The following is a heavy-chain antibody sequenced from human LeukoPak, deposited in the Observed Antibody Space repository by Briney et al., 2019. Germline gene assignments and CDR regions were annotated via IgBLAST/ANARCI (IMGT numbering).Heavy chain of an antibody. CDR3: ARVSPYSGFYGMDV. CDR2: INHSGST. Sequence: SETLSLTCAVYGGSFSGYYWSWIRQPPGKGLEWIGEINHSGSTNYNPSLKSRVTISVDTSKNQFSLKLSSVTAADTAVYYCARVSPYSGFYGMDVWGQGTTVTVSS. V-gene: IGHV4-34*01. D-gene: IGHD5-12*01. CDR1: GGSFSGYY. J-gene: IGHJ6*02.